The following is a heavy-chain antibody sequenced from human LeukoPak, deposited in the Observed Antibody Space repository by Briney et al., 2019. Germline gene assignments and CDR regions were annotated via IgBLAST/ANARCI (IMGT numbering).Heavy chain of an antibody. CDR2: IYHSGST. CDR3: ARGPGSGSYFAWFDP. Sequence: SETLSLTCAVSGYSISSGYYWGWIRQPPGKGLEWIGSIYHSGSTYYNPSLKSRVTISVDTSKNQVSLKLSSVTAADTAVYYCARGPGSGSYFAWFDPWGQGTQLTVSS. J-gene: IGHJ5*02. CDR1: GYSISSGYY. D-gene: IGHD3-10*01. V-gene: IGHV4-38-2*01.